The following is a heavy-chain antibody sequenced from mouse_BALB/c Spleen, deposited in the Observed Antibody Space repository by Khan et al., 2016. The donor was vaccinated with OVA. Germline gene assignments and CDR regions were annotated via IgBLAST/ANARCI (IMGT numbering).Heavy chain of an antibody. V-gene: IGHV9-4*02. D-gene: IGHD2-5*01. J-gene: IGHJ4*01. Sequence: QIQLVQSGPELKKPGETVRISCKASGYTFTTAGIQWVQKMPGKGLKWIGWINTHSGVPKYAEDFKGRFAFYLELSVNTAYLQITNRKNEDSATFICAGAEAAYYRNGGGAMEYLGQGTSVTVSS. CDR3: AGAEAAYYRNGGGAMEY. CDR1: GYTFTTAG. CDR2: INTHSGVP.